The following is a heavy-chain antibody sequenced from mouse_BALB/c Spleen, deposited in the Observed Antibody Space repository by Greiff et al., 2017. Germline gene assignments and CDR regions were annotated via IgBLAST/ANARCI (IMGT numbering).Heavy chain of an antibody. CDR3: TRDRGCYSHYYAMDY. CDR1: GYTFSSYT. D-gene: IGHD2-12*01. V-gene: IGHV5-6-4*01. Sequence: VKLVESGGGLVKPGGSLKLSCAASGYTFSSYTMSWVRQTPEKSLEWVATISSGGSYTYYPDSVKGRFTISRDNAKNTLYLQKSSLKSEDTAMYYCTRDRGCYSHYYAMDYWGQGTSVTVSS. CDR2: ISSGGSYT. J-gene: IGHJ4*01.